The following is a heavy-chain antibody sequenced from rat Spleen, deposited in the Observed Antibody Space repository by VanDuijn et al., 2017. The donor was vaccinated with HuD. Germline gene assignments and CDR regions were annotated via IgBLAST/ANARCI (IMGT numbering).Heavy chain of an antibody. CDR2: MWSGGSI. J-gene: IGHJ3*01. V-gene: IGHV2S63*01. CDR3: TREVYTTDYYYGWFAY. D-gene: IGHD1-6*01. CDR1: GFSLMDYS. Sequence: VQLKESGPGLVQPSQTLSLTCSVSGFSLMDYSVHWVRQPPGKGLEWMGIMWSGGSISYNSTLKSRLSISRDTSKSQVSLKMNSLQTEDTAIYYCTREVYTTDYYYGWFAYWGQGTLVTVSS.